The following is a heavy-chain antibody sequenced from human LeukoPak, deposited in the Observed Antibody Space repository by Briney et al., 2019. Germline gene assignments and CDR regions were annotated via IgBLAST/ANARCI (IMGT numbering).Heavy chain of an antibody. V-gene: IGHV3-73*01. CDR3: TRPDSSGYY. CDR1: GFTFSGSA. J-gene: IGHJ4*02. CDR2: IRSKANSYAT. D-gene: IGHD3-22*01. Sequence: GGSLRLSCAASGFTFSGSAMHWVRQASGKGLEWVGRIRSKANSYATAYAASVKGRFTISRDDSKNTAYLQMNSLKTEDTAVYYCTRPDSSGYYWGQGTLVTVSS.